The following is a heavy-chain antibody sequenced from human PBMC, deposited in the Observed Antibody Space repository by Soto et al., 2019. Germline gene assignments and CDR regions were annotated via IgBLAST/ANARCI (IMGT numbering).Heavy chain of an antibody. D-gene: IGHD3-3*01. CDR3: ARGVTVFGLVSRVRLDP. CDR2: IYYSGFT. J-gene: IGHJ5*02. Sequence: QVLLQESGPGLVRPSETLSLSCTVSGASISTGDYYWSWVRQPPGKGLEWIGYIYYSGFTYYNPSRKRRVTISMDTFNNQFSLRLTSVTAADTAVYFCARGVTVFGLVSRVRLDPWGQGTIVTVSS. V-gene: IGHV4-30-4*01. CDR1: GASISTGDYY.